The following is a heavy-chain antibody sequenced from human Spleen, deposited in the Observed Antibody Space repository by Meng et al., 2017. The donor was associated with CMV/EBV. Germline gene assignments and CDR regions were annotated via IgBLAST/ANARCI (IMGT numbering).Heavy chain of an antibody. CDR3: ALRPYDILTGYSFDY. D-gene: IGHD3-9*01. CDR2: INPNSGGT. V-gene: IGHV1-2*02. CDR1: GYTFTGYY. J-gene: IGHJ4*02. Sequence: QGQLVQSGAEVKKPGASVKVSCKASGYTFTGYYMHWVRQAPGQGLEWMGWINPNSGGTNYAQKFQGRVTMTRDTSISTAYMELRSLRSDDTAVYYCALRPYDILTGYSFDYWGQGTLVTVSS.